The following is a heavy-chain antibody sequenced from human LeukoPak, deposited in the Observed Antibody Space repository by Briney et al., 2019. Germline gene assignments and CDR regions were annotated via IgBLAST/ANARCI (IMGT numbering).Heavy chain of an antibody. D-gene: IGHD6-13*01. CDR1: GFTFDDYA. CDR3: AKDGSSSWYNYYYYYMDV. Sequence: GGSLRLSCAASGFTFDDYAMHWVRQAPGKGLEWVSLISGDGGSTYYADSVKVRFTIYRDDSKNSLYLQMNSLRTEDTALYYCAKDGSSSWYNYYYYYMDVWGKGTTVTVSS. J-gene: IGHJ6*03. CDR2: ISGDGGST. V-gene: IGHV3-43*02.